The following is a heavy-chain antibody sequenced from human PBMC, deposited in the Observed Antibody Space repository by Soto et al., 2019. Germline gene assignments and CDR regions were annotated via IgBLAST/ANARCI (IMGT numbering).Heavy chain of an antibody. CDR2: ISASGDRV. Sequence: PGGSLRLSCTASGFSLSAYAMSWVRQAPGKGLEWVSAISASGDRVYYLGSVRGRFTISRDNSQDTMYLQMNGLRAEDTAMYYCATDQLEQLVSRATYGLDVWGQGTTVTVSS. V-gene: IGHV3-23*01. CDR1: GFSLSAYA. CDR3: ATDQLEQLVSRATYGLDV. J-gene: IGHJ6*02. D-gene: IGHD6-6*01.